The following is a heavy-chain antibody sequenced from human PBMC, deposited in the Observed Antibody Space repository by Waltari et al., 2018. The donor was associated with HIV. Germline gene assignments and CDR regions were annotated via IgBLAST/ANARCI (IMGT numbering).Heavy chain of an antibody. Sequence: VRLVESGGGSVKPGGSLRLSCSASGFTFSNAWMSWVRQAPGKGLEWVGRIKSKVDGGTRDYAAPVKGRFTISRDDSQNRLYVQLNSLKIEDTGVYYCTRGGIPGDWGQGTLVTVSS. J-gene: IGHJ4*02. CDR3: TRGGIPGD. V-gene: IGHV3-15*01. CDR2: IKSKVDGGTR. D-gene: IGHD3-16*02. CDR1: GFTFSNAW.